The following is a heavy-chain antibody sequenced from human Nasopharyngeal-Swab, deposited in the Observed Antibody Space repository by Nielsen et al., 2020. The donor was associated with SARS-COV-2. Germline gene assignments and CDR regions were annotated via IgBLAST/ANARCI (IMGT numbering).Heavy chain of an antibody. Sequence: SEPLSLTCTVSGASISTYSWIWIRQTPGKGLECIGYFYNGGSTKYSPSLKSRATISVDTSRNHFSLRQSTVPAADSAVYFCARSPSYGYPYYFDSWVQGTLVTVSS. J-gene: IGHJ4*02. V-gene: IGHV4-59*13. CDR2: FYNGGST. CDR1: GASISTYS. CDR3: ARSPSYGYPYYFDS. D-gene: IGHD3-16*01.